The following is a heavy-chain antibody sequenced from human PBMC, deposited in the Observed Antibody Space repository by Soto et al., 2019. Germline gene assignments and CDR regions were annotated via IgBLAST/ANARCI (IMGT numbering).Heavy chain of an antibody. D-gene: IGHD1-26*01. CDR2: INPANGNT. CDR1: GFTFSDTY. V-gene: IGHV1-3*01. Sequence: QVQLVQSGAELKKPGASVNISCQASGFTFSDTYRNWVRQGPGQRLEWMGWINPANGNTRYSEPFRGSVPISSLSSASTAYVALSDLTSEDTAVYYCARDIVSVGPRANEAFDVWGQGTMITVSS. J-gene: IGHJ3*01. CDR3: ARDIVSVGPRANEAFDV.